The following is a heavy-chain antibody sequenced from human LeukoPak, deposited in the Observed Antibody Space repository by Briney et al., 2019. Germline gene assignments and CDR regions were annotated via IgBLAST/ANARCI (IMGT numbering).Heavy chain of an antibody. J-gene: IGHJ4*02. Sequence: ASVKVSCKASGYTFTTYYIHWVRQAPGQGLEWMGIINPSGGSTSYAQKFQGRVTMTRDKSTSTAYMELSGLRSEDTAVYYCARGGDGYNTIGYWGQGTLVTVSS. CDR3: ARGGDGYNTIGY. CDR2: INPSGGST. D-gene: IGHD5-24*01. CDR1: GYTFTTYY. V-gene: IGHV1-46*01.